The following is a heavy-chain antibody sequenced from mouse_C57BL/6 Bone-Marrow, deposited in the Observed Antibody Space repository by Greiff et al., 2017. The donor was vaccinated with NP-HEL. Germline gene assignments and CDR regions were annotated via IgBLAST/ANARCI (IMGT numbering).Heavy chain of an antibody. J-gene: IGHJ4*01. CDR3: ARDPVDY. V-gene: IGHV5-4*01. CDR1: GFTFSSYA. CDR2: ISDGGSYT. Sequence: EVKLVESGGGLVKPGGSLKLSCAASGFTFSSYAMSWVRQTPEKRLEWVATISDGGSYTYYPDNVKGRFTISRDNAKNNLYLQMSHLKSEDTAMYYCARDPVDYWGQGTSVTVSS.